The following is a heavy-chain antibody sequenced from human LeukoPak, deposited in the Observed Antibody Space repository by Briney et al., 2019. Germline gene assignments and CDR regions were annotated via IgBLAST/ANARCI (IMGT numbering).Heavy chain of an antibody. CDR1: GGSINSGDYY. CDR3: AKASGVVTDY. V-gene: IGHV4-31*03. J-gene: IGHJ4*02. D-gene: IGHD3-3*01. CDR2: IYYSGST. Sequence: SETLSLTCTVSGGSINSGDYYWSWIRQHPGKGLEWIGYIYYSGSTYYNPSLKSRVTISVDTSKNQFSLKLSSVTAADTAVYYCAKASGVVTDYWGQGTLVTVSS.